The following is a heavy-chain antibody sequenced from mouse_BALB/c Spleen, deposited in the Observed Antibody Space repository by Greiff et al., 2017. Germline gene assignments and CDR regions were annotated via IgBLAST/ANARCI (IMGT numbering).Heavy chain of an antibody. Sequence: EVKLLESGGGLVQPGGSMKLSCVASGFTFSNYWMNWVRQSPEKGLEWVAEIRLKSNNYATHYAESVKGRFTISRDDSKSSVYLQMNNLRAEDTGIYYCTRRPGSAMDYWGQGTSVTVSS. J-gene: IGHJ4*01. D-gene: IGHD4-1*01. V-gene: IGHV6-6*02. CDR3: TRRPGSAMDY. CDR1: GFTFSNYW. CDR2: IRLKSNNYAT.